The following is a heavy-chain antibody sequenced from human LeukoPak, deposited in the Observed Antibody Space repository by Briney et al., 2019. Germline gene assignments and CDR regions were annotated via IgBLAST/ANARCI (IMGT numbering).Heavy chain of an antibody. V-gene: IGHV3-23*01. J-gene: IGHJ4*02. CDR2: SSGSGGST. Sequence: GGSLRLSCAASGFTFSSYAMSWVRQAPGKGLEWVSASSGSGGSTYYADSVRGRFTISRDNSKNTLYLQMNRLRAEDTAVYYCAKAYSSSWYVRLFDYWGQGTLVTVSS. D-gene: IGHD6-13*01. CDR3: AKAYSSSWYVRLFDY. CDR1: GFTFSSYA.